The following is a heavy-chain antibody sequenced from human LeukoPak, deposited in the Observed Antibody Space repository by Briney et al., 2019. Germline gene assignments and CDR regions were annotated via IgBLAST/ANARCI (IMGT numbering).Heavy chain of an antibody. CDR3: ARGKPLEQRYYYGMDV. CDR1: GYTFTSYD. D-gene: IGHD1/OR15-1a*01. J-gene: IGHJ6*02. CDR2: MNPNSGNT. Sequence: ASVKVSCKASGYTFTSYDINWVRQATEQGLEWMGWMNPNSGNTGYAQKFQGRVTMTRNTSISTAYMELSSLRSEDTAVYYCARGKPLEQRYYYGMDVWGQGTTVTVSS. V-gene: IGHV1-8*01.